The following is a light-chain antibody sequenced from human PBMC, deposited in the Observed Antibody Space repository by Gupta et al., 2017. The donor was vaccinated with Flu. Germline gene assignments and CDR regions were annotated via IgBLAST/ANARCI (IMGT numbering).Light chain of an antibody. V-gene: IGLV1-51*02. CDR1: TSNIGNNY. Sequence: VTISCSGSTSNIGNNYVSWYQQLPGAAPKLLIYEIRKRPSGVPDRFSGSKSGTSATLDITGLQTADEADYFCEAWDNDLSVVLFGGGTKVTVL. CDR2: EIR. CDR3: EAWDNDLSVVL. J-gene: IGLJ3*02.